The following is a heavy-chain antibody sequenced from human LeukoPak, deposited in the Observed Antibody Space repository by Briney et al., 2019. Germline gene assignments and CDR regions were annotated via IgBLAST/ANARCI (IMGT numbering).Heavy chain of an antibody. D-gene: IGHD2-8*02. CDR3: ARAWSRVDPFDM. Sequence: GMSLRLSCAASGFTFSDYYMSWIRQAPGKGLEWVSYISSSGGTIYYADSVKGRFTISRDNANNSLYLEMNNLSAEDTAVYYCARAWSRVDPFDMWGQGTMVTVSS. J-gene: IGHJ3*02. CDR2: ISSSGGTI. V-gene: IGHV3-11*04. CDR1: GFTFSDYY.